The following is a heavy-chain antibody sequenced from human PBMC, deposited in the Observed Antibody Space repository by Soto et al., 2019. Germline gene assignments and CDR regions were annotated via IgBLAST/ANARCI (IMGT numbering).Heavy chain of an antibody. CDR1: GFTFSSYA. CDR3: ARDLWFGDIYYYYGMDV. J-gene: IGHJ6*02. Sequence: QVQLVESGGGVVQPGRSLRLSCAASGFTFSSYAMHWVRQAPGKGLEWVAVISYDGSNKYYADSVKCRFTISRDNSKNPLYLQMNSLRAEDTAVYYCARDLWFGDIYYYYGMDVWGQGTTVTVSS. V-gene: IGHV3-30-3*01. CDR2: ISYDGSNK. D-gene: IGHD3-10*01.